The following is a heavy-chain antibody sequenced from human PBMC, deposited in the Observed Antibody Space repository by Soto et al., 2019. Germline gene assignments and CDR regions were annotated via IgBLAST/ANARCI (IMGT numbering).Heavy chain of an antibody. Sequence: GESLKISCKGSGYSFTSYWIGWVRQMPGKGLESMGIIYPGDSDTRYSPSFQGQVTISADKSISTAYLQWSSLKASDTAMYYCARTAAAGKYYYGMDVWGKGTTVTVS. CDR1: GYSFTSYW. D-gene: IGHD6-13*01. J-gene: IGHJ6*04. CDR3: ARTAAAGKYYYGMDV. V-gene: IGHV5-51*01. CDR2: IYPGDSDT.